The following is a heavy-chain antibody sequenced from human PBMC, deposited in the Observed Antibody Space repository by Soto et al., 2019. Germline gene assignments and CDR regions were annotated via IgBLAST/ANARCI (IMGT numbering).Heavy chain of an antibody. D-gene: IGHD4-17*01. V-gene: IGHV4-39*01. CDR2: ISHDGHA. Sequence: SETLSLTCSVLDDSISDSRYYWGWIRQSPEKGLEWIGSISHDGHAYYNPPLKGRVTLFADTSRNQFSLKMKSVTVADTALYFCARQVYGEYLGGNWFDPWGQGAPVTVYS. CDR1: DDSISDSRYY. J-gene: IGHJ5*02. CDR3: ARQVYGEYLGGNWFDP.